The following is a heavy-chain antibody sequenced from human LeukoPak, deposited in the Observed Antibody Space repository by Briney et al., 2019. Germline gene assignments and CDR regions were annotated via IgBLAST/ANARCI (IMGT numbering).Heavy chain of an antibody. CDR3: ARRGGYSGHDFGGGPEGYLDF. CDR2: IENGDKA. V-gene: IGHV3-53*01. D-gene: IGHD5-12*01. CDR1: GFTVSTHY. Sequence: GGSLRLSCAASGFTVSTHYMNWVRQAPGKGLEWVSVIENGDKASYADSVKGRFTISTDDSNNKVFLHLNSVRPEDTAVYYCARRGGYSGHDFGGGPEGYLDFWGQGTVVTVSS. J-gene: IGHJ4*02.